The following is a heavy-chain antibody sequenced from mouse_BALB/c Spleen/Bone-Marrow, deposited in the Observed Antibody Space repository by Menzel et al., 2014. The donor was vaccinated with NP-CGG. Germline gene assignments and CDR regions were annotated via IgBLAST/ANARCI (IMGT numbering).Heavy chain of an antibody. J-gene: IGHJ2*01. Sequence: QVQLQQPSGPELVRPGVSVKISCKGFGYTFTGYAIHWVKQSHAKTLEWIGVISSYSGNTNYNQKFKGRATMTVDKSSSTAYMELARLTSEDSAIYYCASTAGTQYDYFAYWGQGTTLTVSS. CDR2: ISSYSGNT. CDR3: ASTAGTQYDYFAY. V-gene: IGHV1-67*01. D-gene: IGHD1-2*01. CDR1: GYTFTGYA.